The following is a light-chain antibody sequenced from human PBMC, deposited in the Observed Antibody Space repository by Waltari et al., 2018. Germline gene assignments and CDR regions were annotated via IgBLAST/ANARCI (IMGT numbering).Light chain of an antibody. J-gene: IGLJ2*01. V-gene: IGLV2-14*03. CDR2: VLT. CDR1: SDDIGAYSY. CDR3: SAYTSRGTLK. Sequence: QSALTQPASVSGSPGQSITISCTGTSDDIGAYSYVPCYHQRPGKVPKPIIYVLTGRPSGVSNRFSGSKSGSTASLTVSGLQAEDEGLFYCSAYTSRGTLKFGGGTRVTVL.